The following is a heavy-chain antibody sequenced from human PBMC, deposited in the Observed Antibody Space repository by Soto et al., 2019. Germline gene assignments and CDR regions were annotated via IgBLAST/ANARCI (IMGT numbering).Heavy chain of an antibody. V-gene: IGHV3-15*07. CDR3: TTLSITIFGVVLMDV. Sequence: GGSLRLSCAASGFTFSNAWMNWVRQAPEKELKWVGRIKSKTDGGTTDYAAPVKGRFTISRDDSKNTLYLQMNSLKTEDTAVYYCTTLSITIFGVVLMDVWGQGTTVTVSS. J-gene: IGHJ6*02. CDR1: GFTFSNAW. CDR2: IKSKTDGGTT. D-gene: IGHD3-3*01.